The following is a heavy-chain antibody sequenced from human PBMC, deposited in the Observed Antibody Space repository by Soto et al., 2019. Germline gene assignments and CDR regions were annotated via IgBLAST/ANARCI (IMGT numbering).Heavy chain of an antibody. CDR2: MNPNSGNT. CDR1: GYTFTSYD. D-gene: IGHD3-3*01. V-gene: IGHV1-8*01. J-gene: IGHJ6*02. CDR3: ARGRFDTIFGVVIVSANYYGMDV. Sequence: ASVKFSCKASGYTFTSYDINWVRQATGQGLEWMGWMNPNSGNTGYAQKFQGRVTMTRNTSISTAYMELSSLRSEDTAVYYCARGRFDTIFGVVIVSANYYGMDVWGQGTTVTVS.